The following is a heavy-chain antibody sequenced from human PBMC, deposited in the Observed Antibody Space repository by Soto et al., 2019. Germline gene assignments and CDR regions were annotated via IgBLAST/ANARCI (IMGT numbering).Heavy chain of an antibody. D-gene: IGHD5-12*01. V-gene: IGHV4-4*02. CDR3: ARRSSGYVNWFDP. CDR2: IYYSGST. CDR1: GGSISSSNW. J-gene: IGHJ5*02. Sequence: SETLSLTCAVSGGSISSSNWWSWVRQPPGKGLEWIGEIYYSGSTYYNPSLKSRVTISVGTSKNQFSLKLSSVTAADTAVYYCARRSSGYVNWFDPWGQGTLVTVSS.